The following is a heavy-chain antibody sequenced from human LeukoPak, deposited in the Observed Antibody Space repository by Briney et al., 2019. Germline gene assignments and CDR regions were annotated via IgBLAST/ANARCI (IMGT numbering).Heavy chain of an antibody. D-gene: IGHD3-10*01. CDR1: GFTFNTYG. J-gene: IGHJ4*02. CDR2: ISGSGGAT. Sequence: GGSLRLSCAASGFTFNTYGMSWVRQAPGEGLEWGSGISGSGGATYYADSVKGRFTISRDDPHNTLYLQMNSLRAEDTAVSFCARGGVDYYGSGTYYLMYYFDYWGQGALVTVSS. V-gene: IGHV3-23*01. CDR3: ARGGVDYYGSGTYYLMYYFDY.